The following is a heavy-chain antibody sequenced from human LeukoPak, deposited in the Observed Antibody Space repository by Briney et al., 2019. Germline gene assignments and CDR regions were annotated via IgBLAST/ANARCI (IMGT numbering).Heavy chain of an antibody. D-gene: IGHD3-22*01. V-gene: IGHV4-59*12. CDR3: ARTYDRDAFDI. CDR1: GGSISSYY. CDR2: IYYSGST. J-gene: IGHJ3*02. Sequence: SETLSLTCTVSGGSISSYYWSWIRQPPGKGLEWIGYIYYSGSTNYNPSLKSRVTISVDRSKNQFSLKLSSVTAADTAVYYCARTYDRDAFDIWGQGTMVTVSS.